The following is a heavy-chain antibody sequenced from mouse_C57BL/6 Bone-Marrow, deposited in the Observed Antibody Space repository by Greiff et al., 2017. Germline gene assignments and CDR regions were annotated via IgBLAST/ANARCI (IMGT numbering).Heavy chain of an antibody. J-gene: IGHJ4*01. CDR3: ASSSVVAPMDY. CDR2: ISDGGSYT. V-gene: IGHV5-4*03. D-gene: IGHD1-1*01. CDR1: GFTFSSYA. Sequence: DVKLVESGGGLVKPGGSLKLSCAASGFTFSSYAMSWVRQTPEKRLEWVATISDGGSYTYYPDTVKGRFTISGDNAKNNLYLQMSHLKSEDTAMYYCASSSVVAPMDYWGQGTSVTVSS.